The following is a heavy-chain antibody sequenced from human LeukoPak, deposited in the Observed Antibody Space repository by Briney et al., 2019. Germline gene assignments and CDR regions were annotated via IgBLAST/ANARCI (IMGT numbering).Heavy chain of an antibody. CDR2: IKQDGSEK. V-gene: IGHV3-7*01. D-gene: IGHD3-10*01. CDR3: ARNYGSGSYRANDAFDI. J-gene: IGHJ3*02. CDR1: GFTFSSYW. Sequence: GGSLRLSCAASGFTFSSYWMSWVRQAPGKGLEWVANIKQDGSEKYYVDSVKGRFTISRDNAKNSLYLQMNSLRAEDTAVYYCARNYGSGSYRANDAFDIWGQGTMVTVSS.